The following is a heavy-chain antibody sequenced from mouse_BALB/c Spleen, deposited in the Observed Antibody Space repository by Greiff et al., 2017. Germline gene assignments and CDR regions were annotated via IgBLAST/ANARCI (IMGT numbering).Heavy chain of an antibody. Sequence: EVKVIESGGDLVKPGGSLKLSCAASGFTFSSYGMSWVRQTPDKRLEWVATISSGGSYTYYPDSVKGRFTISRDNAKNTLYLQMSSLKSEDTAMYYCARQGAYYRYDGYAMDYWGQGTSVTVSS. CDR3: ARQGAYYRYDGYAMDY. CDR2: ISSGGSYT. J-gene: IGHJ4*01. CDR1: GFTFSSYG. D-gene: IGHD2-14*01. V-gene: IGHV5-6*01.